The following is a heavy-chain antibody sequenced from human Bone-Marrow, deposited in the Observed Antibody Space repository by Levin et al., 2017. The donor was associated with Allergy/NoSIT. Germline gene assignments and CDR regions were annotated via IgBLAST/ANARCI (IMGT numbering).Heavy chain of an antibody. CDR3: ARVGLCSPEDCYWYLDV. CDR1: GFTFRSYW. V-gene: IGHV3-7*01. J-gene: IGHJ2*01. D-gene: IGHD2-15*01. Sequence: PGGSLRLSCAVSGFTFRSYWMCWVRQAPGKGLEWVANINQNESEKYYADSVRGRFTISRDNAENSLYLQMNSLRAEDTAVYYCARVGLCSPEDCYWYLDVWGRGTLVTVSS. CDR2: INQNESEK.